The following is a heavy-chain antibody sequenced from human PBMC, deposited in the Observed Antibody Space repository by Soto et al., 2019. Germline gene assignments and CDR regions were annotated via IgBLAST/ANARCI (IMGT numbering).Heavy chain of an antibody. CDR2: VSKSDYT. D-gene: IGHD2-2*01. V-gene: IGHV3-21*01. CDR3: AREDSIIIPAVSDF. CDR1: GFYFNNYG. J-gene: IGHJ4*02. Sequence: GGSLRLSCAVSGFYFNNYGINWVRQPPGKGLEWVSSVSKSDYTSYSDSVRGRFTISRDNAKNSVSLQMNSLRADDTAVYYCAREDSIIIPAVSDFWGQGTLVTVSS.